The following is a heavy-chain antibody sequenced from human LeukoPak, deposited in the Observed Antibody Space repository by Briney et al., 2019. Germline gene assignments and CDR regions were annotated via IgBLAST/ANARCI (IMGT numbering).Heavy chain of an antibody. CDR3: ARDLPYYDSSGLEY. CDR1: GYTFTGYY. CDR2: INPNSGGT. J-gene: IGHJ4*02. D-gene: IGHD3-22*01. Sequence: GASVKVSCKASGYTFTGYYMHWVRQAPGQGLEWMGWINPNSGGTNYAQKFQGRVTMTRDTSNSTAYMELSRLRSDDTAVYYCARDLPYYDSSGLEYWGQGTLVTVSS. V-gene: IGHV1-2*02.